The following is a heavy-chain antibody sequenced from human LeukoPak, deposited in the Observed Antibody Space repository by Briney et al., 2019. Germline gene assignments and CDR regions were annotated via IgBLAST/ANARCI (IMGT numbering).Heavy chain of an antibody. CDR1: GGSMSSYY. D-gene: IGHD3-16*01. Sequence: SETLSLTCTVSGGSMSSYYWSWIRQPPGKGLEWVGYIYYSGSTNYNPSLKSRVTISVDTSKNQFSLKLSSVTAADTAVYYCARLYTNYDFYVDVWGKGTMVTVSS. V-gene: IGHV4-59*01. CDR3: ARLYTNYDFYVDV. J-gene: IGHJ6*03. CDR2: IYYSGST.